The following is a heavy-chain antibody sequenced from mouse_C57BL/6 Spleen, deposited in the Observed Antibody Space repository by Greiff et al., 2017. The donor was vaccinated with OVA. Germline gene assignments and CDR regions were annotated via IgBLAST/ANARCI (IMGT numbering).Heavy chain of an antibody. CDR1: GYAFSSSW. J-gene: IGHJ4*01. V-gene: IGHV1-82*01. Sequence: VQLQQSGPELVKPGASVKISCKASGYAFSSSWMNWVKQRPGKGLEWIGRIYPGGGDTNYNGKFKGKATLTADKSSSTAYMQLSSLTSEDSAVYFGARGDYGDDYAMDYWGQGTSVTVSS. CDR3: ARGDYGDDYAMDY. D-gene: IGHD2-13*01. CDR2: IYPGGGDT.